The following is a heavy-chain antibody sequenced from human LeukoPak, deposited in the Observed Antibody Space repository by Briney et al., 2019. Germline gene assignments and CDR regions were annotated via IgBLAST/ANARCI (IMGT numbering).Heavy chain of an antibody. D-gene: IGHD3-10*01. Sequence: GGSLRVSCAASGFTFRTYSMNWVRQAPGKGLEWVSSISSSSSYIYYADSVKGRFTISRDNAKNSLYLQMNSLRDEDTAVYYCARHNYYGSGSYYRLYNWFDPWGQGTPVTVSS. J-gene: IGHJ5*02. CDR2: ISSSSSYI. CDR3: ARHNYYGSGSYYRLYNWFDP. V-gene: IGHV3-21*01. CDR1: GFTFRTYS.